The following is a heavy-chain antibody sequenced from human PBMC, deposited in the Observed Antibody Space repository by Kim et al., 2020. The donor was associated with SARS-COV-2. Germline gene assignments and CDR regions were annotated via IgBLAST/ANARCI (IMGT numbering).Heavy chain of an antibody. V-gene: IGHV1-18*01. CDR3: ARDWFTIFGVYCYYCGMDV. CDR1: GYTFTSYG. J-gene: IGHJ6*02. Sequence: ASVKVSCKASGYTFTSYGISWVRQAPGQGLEWMGWISAYNGNTNYAQKLQGRVTMTTDTSTSTAYMELRSLRSDDTAVYYCARDWFTIFGVYCYYCGMDVWGQGTAVRVSS. CDR2: ISAYNGNT. D-gene: IGHD3-3*01.